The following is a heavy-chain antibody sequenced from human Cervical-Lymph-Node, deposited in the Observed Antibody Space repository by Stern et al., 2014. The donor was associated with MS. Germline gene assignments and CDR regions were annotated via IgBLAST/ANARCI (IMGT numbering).Heavy chain of an antibody. CDR1: GFTFSEYA. CDR2: IWYDGSKT. CDR3: ARDQGRGGYNLGWFDP. D-gene: IGHD1-14*01. V-gene: IGHV3-33*01. J-gene: IGHJ5*02. Sequence: VQLEESGGGVVQPGRSLRLSCTASGFTFSEYAMHWVRLAPGKGLEWVAVIWYDGSKTYYIDSVKGRFSISRDNSKDTLYLQMDTLRVEDTAVYYCARDQGRGGYNLGWFDPWGQGIQVTVSS.